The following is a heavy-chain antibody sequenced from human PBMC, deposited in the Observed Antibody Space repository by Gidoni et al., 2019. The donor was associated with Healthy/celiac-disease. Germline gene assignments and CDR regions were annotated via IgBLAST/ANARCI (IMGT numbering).Heavy chain of an antibody. Sequence: EVQLVESGGGVVQPGGSLKLSCAASGFTFSGSAMPWVRQASGKGLEWVGRIRSKANSYATAYAASVKGRFTISRDDSKNTAYLQMNSLKTEDTAVYYCTRHLIYHAFADYWGQGTLVTVSS. CDR2: IRSKANSYAT. J-gene: IGHJ4*02. D-gene: IGHD2-8*01. CDR1: GFTFSGSA. CDR3: TRHLIYHAFADY. V-gene: IGHV3-73*02.